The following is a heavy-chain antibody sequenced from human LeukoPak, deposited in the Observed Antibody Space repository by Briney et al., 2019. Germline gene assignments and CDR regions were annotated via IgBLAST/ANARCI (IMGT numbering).Heavy chain of an antibody. CDR1: GGSISSGDYY. D-gene: IGHD4-17*01. CDR3: ARDVYDYGDYSIAY. V-gene: IGHV4-30-4*02. Sequence: SETLSLTCTVSGGSISSGDYYWSWIRQPPGKGLEWIGYIYYSGSTYYNPSLKSRVTISVDTSKNQFSPKLSSVTAADTAVYYCARDVYDYGDYSIAYWGQGTLVTVSS. CDR2: IYYSGST. J-gene: IGHJ4*02.